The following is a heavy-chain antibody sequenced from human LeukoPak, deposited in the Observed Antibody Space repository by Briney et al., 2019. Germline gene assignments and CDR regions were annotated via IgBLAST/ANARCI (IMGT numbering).Heavy chain of an antibody. CDR2: MSYDGGNK. CDR3: VKVGRNYGDDNGWFDR. D-gene: IGHD4-17*01. Sequence: GGSLRLSCAASGFIFSDYAMHWVRQAPGKGLDWVAFMSYDGGNKYYADSVKGRFTISRDNSKNTLYLQMNTLRGEDTAVYYCVKVGRNYGDDNGWFDRCRQGTLVTVSS. J-gene: IGHJ5*02. CDR1: GFIFSDYA. V-gene: IGHV3-30*18.